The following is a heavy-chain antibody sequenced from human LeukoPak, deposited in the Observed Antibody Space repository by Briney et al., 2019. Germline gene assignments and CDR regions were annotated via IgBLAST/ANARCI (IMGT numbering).Heavy chain of an antibody. CDR1: GFAFTNYW. D-gene: IGHD1-7*01. Sequence: GGSLRLSCAASGFAFTNYWMTWVRQAPGKGPEWVANIRQDGSETNYVDSVRGRFTIARGNTKNSLYLQMTSLRGEDTAVYYCASRAGKPGNTPWCFDYWGRGALVTVSS. V-gene: IGHV3-7*01. CDR3: ASRAGKPGNTPWCFDY. J-gene: IGHJ4*02. CDR2: IRQDGSET.